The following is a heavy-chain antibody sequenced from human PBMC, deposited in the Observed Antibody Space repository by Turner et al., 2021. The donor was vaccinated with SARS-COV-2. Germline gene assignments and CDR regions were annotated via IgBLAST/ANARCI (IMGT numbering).Heavy chain of an antibody. CDR3: ATGYAYCGGDCSIDY. Sequence: QVQLVQSGAEVKKPGASVKVSCKVSGYTLIELSMHWVRQAPRKGLEWMGGFDPEDGETIYAQKFQGRVTMTEDTSTDTAYMELSSLRSEDTAVYYCATGYAYCGGDCSIDYWGQGTLVTVSS. CDR2: FDPEDGET. D-gene: IGHD2-21*02. J-gene: IGHJ4*02. CDR1: GYTLIELS. V-gene: IGHV1-24*01.